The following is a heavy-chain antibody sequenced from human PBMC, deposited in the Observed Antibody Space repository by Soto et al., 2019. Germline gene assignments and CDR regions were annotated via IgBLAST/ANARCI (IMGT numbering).Heavy chain of an antibody. CDR2: IYYSGST. CDR3: GRAQTIFGIITVFDY. D-gene: IGHD3-3*01. CDR1: GGSINSGGYY. V-gene: IGHV4-31*03. J-gene: IGHJ4*02. Sequence: SETLSLTCTVSGGSINSGGYYWSWIRQHPGKGLEWIGYIYYSGSTYYNPSLKSRVTISVDTSKNQFSLKLTSVTAADTAVYFCGRAQTIFGIITVFDYWGQGTLVTVSS.